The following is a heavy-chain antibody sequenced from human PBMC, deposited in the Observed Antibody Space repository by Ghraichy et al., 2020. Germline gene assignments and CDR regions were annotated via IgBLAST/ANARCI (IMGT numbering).Heavy chain of an antibody. CDR3: ALSRYNWNYDY. CDR1: GGSFSGYY. J-gene: IGHJ4*02. D-gene: IGHD1-7*01. Sequence: SETLSLTCAVYGGSFSGYYWSWIRQPPGKGLEWIGEINHSGSTNYNPSLKSRVTISVDTSKNQFSLKLSSVTAADTAVYYCALSRYNWNYDYWGQGTLVTVSS. V-gene: IGHV4-34*01. CDR2: INHSGST.